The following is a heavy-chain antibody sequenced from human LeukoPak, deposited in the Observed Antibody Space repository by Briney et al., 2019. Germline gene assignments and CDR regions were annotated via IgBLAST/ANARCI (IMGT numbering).Heavy chain of an antibody. CDR3: ARELNYYDSSGYLDY. D-gene: IGHD3-22*01. V-gene: IGHV3-30*02. J-gene: IGHJ4*02. Sequence: GGSLRLSCAASGFTFSSYGMHWVRQAPGKGLEWVAFIRYDGSNKYYADSVKGRFTISRDNSKNTLYLQMNSLRAEDTAVYYCARELNYYDSSGYLDYWGQGTLVTVSS. CDR1: GFTFSSYG. CDR2: IRYDGSNK.